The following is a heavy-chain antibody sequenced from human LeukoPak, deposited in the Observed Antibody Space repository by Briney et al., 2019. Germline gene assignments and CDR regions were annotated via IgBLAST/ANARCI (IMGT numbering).Heavy chain of an antibody. CDR3: ARDPLFDY. V-gene: IGHV4-61*02. J-gene: IGHJ4*02. Sequence: SQTLSLTCTVSGGSISSGSYYWSWIRQPAGKGLEWIGRIYTSGSTNYNPSLKSRVTISVDTPKNQFSLKLSSVTAADTAVYYCARDPLFDYWGQGTLVTVSS. CDR1: GGSISSGSYY. CDR2: IYTSGST.